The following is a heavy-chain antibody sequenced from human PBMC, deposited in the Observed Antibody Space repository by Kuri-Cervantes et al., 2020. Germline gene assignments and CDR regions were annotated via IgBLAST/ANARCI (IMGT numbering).Heavy chain of an antibody. Sequence: GGSLRLSCAASGFTFSNYSMNWVRQAPGKGLEWVSSISSSSSYIYYADSVKGRFTISRDNAKNSLYLQMNSLRAEDTAVYYCARDWDRTTLYYYYGMDVWGQGTTVTVSS. D-gene: IGHD1-14*01. CDR3: ARDWDRTTLYYYYGMDV. V-gene: IGHV3-21*01. CDR1: GFTFSNYS. J-gene: IGHJ6*02. CDR2: ISSSSSYI.